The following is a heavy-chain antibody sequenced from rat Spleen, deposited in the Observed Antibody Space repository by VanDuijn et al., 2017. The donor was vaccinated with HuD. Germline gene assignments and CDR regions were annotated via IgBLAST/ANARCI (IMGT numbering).Heavy chain of an antibody. Sequence: EVQLVESDGGLVQPGRSLKLSCAASGFTFSDYYMAWVRQAPTKGLEWVATISYDGSSTYYRDSVKGRFTISRDNAKSTLYLQMDSLRSEDTATYYCARHAEYYDGYYHVGGFDYWGQGVMVTVSS. CDR2: ISYDGSST. V-gene: IGHV5-29*01. J-gene: IGHJ2*01. D-gene: IGHD1-12*03. CDR3: ARHAEYYDGYYHVGGFDY. CDR1: GFTFSDYY.